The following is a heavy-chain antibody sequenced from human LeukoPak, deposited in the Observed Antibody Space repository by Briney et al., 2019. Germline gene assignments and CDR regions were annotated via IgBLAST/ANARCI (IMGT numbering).Heavy chain of an antibody. CDR3: ARYTTVTTSFDY. V-gene: IGHV4-59*01. Sequence: SETLSLTCNVSGDSISSDYWSWIRQPPGKGLEWIGHIYYSGSTNYNPSLKSRVTISVDTSKNQFSLKLSSVTAADTAVYYCARYTTVTTSFDYWGQGTLVTVSS. D-gene: IGHD4-17*01. CDR1: GDSISSDY. CDR2: IYYSGST. J-gene: IGHJ4*02.